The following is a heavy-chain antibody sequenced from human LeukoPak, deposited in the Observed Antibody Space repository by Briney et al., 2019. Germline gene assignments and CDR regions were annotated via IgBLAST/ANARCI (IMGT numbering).Heavy chain of an antibody. CDR1: GFTFSSYA. J-gene: IGHJ3*02. D-gene: IGHD5-18*01. V-gene: IGHV3-23*01. CDR3: AKATPSYSYGYYDAFDI. CDR2: ISGSGGST. Sequence: PGGTLRLSCAASGFTFSSYAMSWVRQAPGKGLEWVSAISGSGGSTYYADSVKGRFTISRDNSKNTLYLQMNSLRAEDTAVYYCAKATPSYSYGYYDAFDIWGQGTMVTVSS.